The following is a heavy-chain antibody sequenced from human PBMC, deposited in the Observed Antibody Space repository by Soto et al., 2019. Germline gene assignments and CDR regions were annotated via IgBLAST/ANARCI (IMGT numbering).Heavy chain of an antibody. V-gene: IGHV1-3*01. Sequence: ASVKVSCKASGGTFSSYAISWVRQAPGQRLEWMGWINAGDGNTKFSQKFQGRVTITRDTSASTAYMELSSLRSEDTAVYYCAGSYSSGYTYYDVWGQGTTVTVSS. CDR2: INAGDGNT. J-gene: IGHJ6*02. CDR1: GGTFSSYA. D-gene: IGHD6-19*01. CDR3: AGSYSSGYTYYDV.